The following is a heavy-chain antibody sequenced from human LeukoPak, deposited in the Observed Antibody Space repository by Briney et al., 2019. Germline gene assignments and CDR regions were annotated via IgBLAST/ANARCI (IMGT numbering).Heavy chain of an antibody. Sequence: SETLSLTCAVSGGSISRNSFSWNWIRQPPGKGLEWIGDIYHSGSTYYNPSLESRVTVSIDRSKNQFSLKLRSVTAADTAVYYCARDRNYGDYGSYYFDHWGQGILVTVSS. J-gene: IGHJ4*02. CDR1: GGSISRNSFS. D-gene: IGHD4-17*01. CDR3: ARDRNYGDYGSYYFDH. V-gene: IGHV4-30-2*01. CDR2: IYHSGST.